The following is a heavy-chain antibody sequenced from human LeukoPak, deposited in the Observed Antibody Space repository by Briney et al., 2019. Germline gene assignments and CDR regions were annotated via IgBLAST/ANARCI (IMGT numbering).Heavy chain of an antibody. CDR1: GGSISSSSYY. Sequence: SETLSLTCTVSGGSISSSSYYWGWIRQPPGKGLEWIGSIYYSGSTYYNPSLKSRATISVDTSKNQFSLKLSSVTAADTAVYYCARHLYGDYANFDYWGQGTLVTVSS. D-gene: IGHD4-17*01. V-gene: IGHV4-39*01. CDR2: IYYSGST. CDR3: ARHLYGDYANFDY. J-gene: IGHJ4*02.